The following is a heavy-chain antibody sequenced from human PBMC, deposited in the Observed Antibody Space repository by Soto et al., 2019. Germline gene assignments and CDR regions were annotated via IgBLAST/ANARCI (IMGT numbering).Heavy chain of an antibody. J-gene: IGHJ3*02. CDR2: IYYSGNT. Sequence: QVQLQESGPGLVKPSQTLSLTCTVSGGSISSGTYYWSWIRHHPGKGLEWIGYIYYSGNTYYTPSLKSRVTISVDTSKNQFSLKLSSVTAADTAVYYWARGDYGDVVDIWGQGTMVTVSS. CDR3: ARGDYGDVVDI. V-gene: IGHV4-31*03. D-gene: IGHD4-17*01. CDR1: GGSISSGTYY.